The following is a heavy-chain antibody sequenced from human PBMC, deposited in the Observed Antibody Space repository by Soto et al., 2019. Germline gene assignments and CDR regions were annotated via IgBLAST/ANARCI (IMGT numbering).Heavy chain of an antibody. J-gene: IGHJ5*02. CDR1: GGSISSGGYS. Sequence: QLQLQESGSGLVKPSQTLSLTCAVSGGSISSGGYSWSWIRQPPGKGLEWIGYIYHSGSTYYNPSLKSRVTVAVDMSTNQFSLKLSSVTAADTAVYYCARYYGDYRNWFDPWGQGTLVTVSS. CDR2: IYHSGST. CDR3: ARYYGDYRNWFDP. V-gene: IGHV4-30-2*01. D-gene: IGHD4-17*01.